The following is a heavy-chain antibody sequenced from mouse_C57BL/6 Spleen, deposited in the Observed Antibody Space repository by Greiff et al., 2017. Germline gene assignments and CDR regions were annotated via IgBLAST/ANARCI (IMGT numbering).Heavy chain of an antibody. D-gene: IGHD1-1*01. CDR1: GFSFNTYA. V-gene: IGHV10-1*01. CDR2: IRSKSNNYAT. Sequence: EVQGVESGGGLVQPKGSLKLSCAASGFSFNTYAMNWVRQAPGKGLEWVARIRSKSNNYATYYADSVKDRFTISRDDSESMLYLQMNNLKTEDTAMYYCVRHGALLRSYAMDYWGQGTSVTVSS. J-gene: IGHJ4*01. CDR3: VRHGALLRSYAMDY.